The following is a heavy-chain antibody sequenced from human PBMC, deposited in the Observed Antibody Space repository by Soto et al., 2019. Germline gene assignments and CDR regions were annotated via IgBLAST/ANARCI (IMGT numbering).Heavy chain of an antibody. Sequence: QEQLVQSGAAVKKPGASVKVSCKASGNTFTRYYFHWVRQAPGQGLEWMGIINPSGGSTTYAQKFQGRVTMTRDMSTSTVYMDLSSLRFADTAVYYCARENIVVASGVILNYYGMDVWGQGPTVTVSS. CDR1: GNTFTRYY. D-gene: IGHD2-2*01. J-gene: IGHJ6*02. V-gene: IGHV1-46*01. CDR3: ARENIVVASGVILNYYGMDV. CDR2: INPSGGST.